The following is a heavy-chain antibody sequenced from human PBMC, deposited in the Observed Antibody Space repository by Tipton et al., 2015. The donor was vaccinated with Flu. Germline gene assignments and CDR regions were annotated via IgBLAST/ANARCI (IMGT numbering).Heavy chain of an antibody. Sequence: QSGAEVKKPGASVKVSCKASGYTFTLNWVRQATGQGLEWMGWINPNTGNSGYAQKFQGRVTMTRNISISTVYMELSSLRSEDTAVYYCARPGGFAYYYHLDVWGQGTMATVSS. D-gene: IGHD3-22*01. CDR1: GYTFTL. V-gene: IGHV1-8*01. CDR3: ARPGGFAYYYHLDV. CDR2: INPNTGNS. J-gene: IGHJ3*01.